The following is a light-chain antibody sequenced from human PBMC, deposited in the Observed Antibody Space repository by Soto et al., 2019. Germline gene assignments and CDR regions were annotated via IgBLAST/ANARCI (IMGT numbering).Light chain of an antibody. CDR2: DAS. CDR1: QSISSW. Sequence: DIQMTQSPSTLSASVGERVTITCRASQSISSWLAWYQQKPGKAPKLLIYDASSLESGVPSRFSGSGAGTEFTLTISSLHPDDFATYYCQQYNSYWTFGQGTKVDIK. V-gene: IGKV1-5*01. J-gene: IGKJ1*01. CDR3: QQYNSYWT.